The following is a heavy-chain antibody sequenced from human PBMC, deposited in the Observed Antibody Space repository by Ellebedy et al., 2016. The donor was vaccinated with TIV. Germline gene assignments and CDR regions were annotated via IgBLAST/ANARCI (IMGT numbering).Heavy chain of an antibody. Sequence: GGSLRLSXAASGFTFSSYAMTWVRQAPGKGLEWISTISGTGGSRYYADSVKGRLTISRDNFKNTLYLQMNSLRAEDTAVYYCARGRRRPQIVVVPAALDYWGQGTLVTVSS. V-gene: IGHV3-23*01. CDR3: ARGRRRPQIVVVPAALDY. CDR1: GFTFSSYA. J-gene: IGHJ4*02. CDR2: ISGTGGSR. D-gene: IGHD2-2*01.